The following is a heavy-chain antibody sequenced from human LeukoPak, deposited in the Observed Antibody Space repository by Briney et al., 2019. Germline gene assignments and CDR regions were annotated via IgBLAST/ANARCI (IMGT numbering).Heavy chain of an antibody. CDR2: ISGRGDTI. CDR3: AKATLATTYFDS. V-gene: IGHV3-23*01. J-gene: IGHJ4*02. CDR1: GFTFSTYA. Sequence: GGSLRLSCAASGFTFSTYAMSWVRQAPGMGLEWVSAISGRGDTIFYADSVKGRFTVSRDNSKNTLFLQVNSLRAVDTAVYYCAKATLATTYFDSWGQGTLVVVSS. D-gene: IGHD5-24*01.